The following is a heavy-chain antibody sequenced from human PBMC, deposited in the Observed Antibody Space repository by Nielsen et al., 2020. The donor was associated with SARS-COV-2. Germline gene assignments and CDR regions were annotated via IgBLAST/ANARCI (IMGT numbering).Heavy chain of an antibody. Sequence: GESLKISCAASGFTFSDYALHWVRQAPGKGLEWVAFISYDRINKEYTDSVKGRFTISSDNSKNTVNLEMNSLRIEDTAIYYCVRSRRLWLGDNGDYWGQGTLVTVSS. V-gene: IGHV3-30*04. CDR3: VRSRRLWLGDNGDY. J-gene: IGHJ4*02. CDR1: GFTFSDYA. CDR2: ISYDRINK. D-gene: IGHD3-10*01.